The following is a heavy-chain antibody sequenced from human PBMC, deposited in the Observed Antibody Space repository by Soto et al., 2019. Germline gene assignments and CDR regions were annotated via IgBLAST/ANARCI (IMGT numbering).Heavy chain of an antibody. V-gene: IGHV1-2*04. CDR1: GYTLSDYY. CDR3: AREGGGIAAAGAGNDAFDI. Sequence: ASVKVSCKASGYTLSDYYMHWVRQAPGQGLEWMGWFNPNSGVTNYAQKFKGWVTMTRDTSITTAYMELSRLKSDDTAVYYCAREGGGIAAAGAGNDAFDIWGQGTMVTVSS. CDR2: FNPNSGVT. J-gene: IGHJ3*02. D-gene: IGHD6-13*01.